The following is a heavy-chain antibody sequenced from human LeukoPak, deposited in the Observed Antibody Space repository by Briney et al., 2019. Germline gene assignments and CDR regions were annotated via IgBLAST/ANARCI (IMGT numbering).Heavy chain of an antibody. CDR2: IKQDGSEK. CDR3: ATDSYYDFWSGYY. CDR1: GFPFSSHW. V-gene: IGHV3-7*01. J-gene: IGHJ4*02. Sequence: GGSLRLSCAASGFPFSSHWMSWVRQAPGKGLEWVSNIKQDGSEKYYVDSVKGRFTISRDNAKNSLYLQMNSLRAEDTAVYYCATDSYYDFWSGYYWGQGTLVAVSS. D-gene: IGHD3-3*01.